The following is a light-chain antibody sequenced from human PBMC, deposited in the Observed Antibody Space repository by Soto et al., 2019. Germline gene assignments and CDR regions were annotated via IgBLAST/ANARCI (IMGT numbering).Light chain of an antibody. J-gene: IGLJ2*01. CDR3: SSYTRSSTRV. V-gene: IGLV2-14*01. CDR1: GSDVGGYNY. Sequence: QSALTQPASVSGSPGQSITISCTGTGSDVGGYNYVSWYQQHPGKAPKLMIYEVSNRPSGVSNRFSGSKSGNTASLTISGLQAEDAADYYCSSYTRSSTRVFGGGTKVTVL. CDR2: EVS.